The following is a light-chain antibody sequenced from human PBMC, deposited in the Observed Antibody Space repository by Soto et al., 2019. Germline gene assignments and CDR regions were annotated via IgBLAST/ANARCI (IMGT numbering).Light chain of an antibody. V-gene: IGKV3-11*01. CDR1: QSVSSY. CDR3: QRRSNWPPLT. J-gene: IGKJ4*01. Sequence: EIVLTQSPATLSLSPGERATLSCRASQSVSSYLAWYQQKPGQAPRLLIYDASNRATGIPARFSGSGSGTAFPLTISSLEPEDFTVYYCQRRSNWPPLTFGGGTKVEIK. CDR2: DAS.